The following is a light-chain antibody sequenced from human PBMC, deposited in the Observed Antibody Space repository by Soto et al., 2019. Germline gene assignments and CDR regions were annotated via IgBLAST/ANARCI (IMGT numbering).Light chain of an antibody. CDR1: QSVSSE. CDR3: QQRQYWPTIT. CDR2: DTS. Sequence: IVLTQSPGTLSLSPGERATLSCRASQSVSSELAWYQQKPGQAPRLLIYDTSNRDTGIQARFSGSGSGTDFTLTISSIEPEDFAIYYCQQRQYWPTITFGQGTRLEIK. J-gene: IGKJ5*01. V-gene: IGKV3-11*01.